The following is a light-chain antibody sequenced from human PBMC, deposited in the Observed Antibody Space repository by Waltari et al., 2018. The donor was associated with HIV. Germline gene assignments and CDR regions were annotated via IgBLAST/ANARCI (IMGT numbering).Light chain of an antibody. CDR3: QQADSFPHT. V-gene: IGKV1-12*01. CDR2: EAS. J-gene: IGKJ2*01. Sequence: DTQMTQSPSSVSASVGDRVSISCRASQSVGTSVAWYQQKSGRTPKLIIFEASRLQPGVPSRFSGSGSGTYFTLTISSLQPEDLATYYCQQADSFPHTFGQGT. CDR1: QSVGTS.